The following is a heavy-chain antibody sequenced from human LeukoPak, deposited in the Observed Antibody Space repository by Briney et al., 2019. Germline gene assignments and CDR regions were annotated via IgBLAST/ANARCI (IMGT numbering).Heavy chain of an antibody. CDR1: GYTFTSYG. J-gene: IGHJ3*02. V-gene: IGHV1-2*02. Sequence: ASVKVSCKASGYTFTSYGVTWVRQAPGQGLEWMGWINPNSGGTNYAQKFQGRVTMTRDTSVSTAYMELSRLRSDDTAVYYCARPVLRYFDWLRNDAFDIWGQGTMVTVSS. CDR3: ARPVLRYFDWLRNDAFDI. D-gene: IGHD3-9*01. CDR2: INPNSGGT.